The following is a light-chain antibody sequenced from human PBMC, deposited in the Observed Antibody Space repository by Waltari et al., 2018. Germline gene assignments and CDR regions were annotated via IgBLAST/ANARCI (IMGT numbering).Light chain of an antibody. J-gene: IGKJ4*01. V-gene: IGKV3-11*01. Sequence: EIVLTQSPATLSLSPGERATLSCRASQSVSTFLAWYQQKPGQSPRLLISHASNRATGIPARFRGRGSGTNFTLTISSLEPEDFAVYYCQQRANWPPLSFGGGTRVEIK. CDR1: QSVSTF. CDR2: HAS. CDR3: QQRANWPPLS.